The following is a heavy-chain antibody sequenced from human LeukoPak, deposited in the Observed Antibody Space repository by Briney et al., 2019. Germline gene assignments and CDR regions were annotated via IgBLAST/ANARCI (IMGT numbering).Heavy chain of an antibody. CDR2: IYQSGST. D-gene: IGHD3-22*01. J-gene: IGHJ4*02. V-gene: IGHV4-4*02. Sequence: PSGTLSLTCAVSGGSISSSNWWSWVRQPPGKGLEWIGEIYQSGSTNYNPSLKSRVTISVDISNNQFSLKLNSVTAADTAVYYCARLHSSGYGFDYWGQGTLATVSS. CDR1: GGSISSSNW. CDR3: ARLHSSGYGFDY.